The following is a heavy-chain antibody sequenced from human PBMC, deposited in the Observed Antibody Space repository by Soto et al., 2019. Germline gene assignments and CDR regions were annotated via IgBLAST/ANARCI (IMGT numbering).Heavy chain of an antibody. CDR1: GLTFASFG. CDR3: ARGPTIFGVVINVWEYYYGMDV. Sequence: EVQLLESGGGLVQPGGSLRLSCAASGLTFASFGMSWVRQAPGKGLEWVSAITGSGANTYYADSVKGRFTISRDNSKSSFNLQMNSLRAEDTDLYYCARGPTIFGVVINVWEYYYGMDVWCQGTTVTVSS. V-gene: IGHV3-23*01. CDR2: ITGSGANT. J-gene: IGHJ6*02. D-gene: IGHD3-3*01.